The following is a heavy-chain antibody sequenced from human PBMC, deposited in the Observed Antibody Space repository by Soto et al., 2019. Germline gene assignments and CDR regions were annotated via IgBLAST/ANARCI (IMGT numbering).Heavy chain of an antibody. CDR3: ARAPGVSGSYPGAVRY. CDR1: GYTFTSYG. V-gene: IGHV1-18*01. D-gene: IGHD1-26*01. J-gene: IGHJ4*02. CDR2: ISAYNGNT. Sequence: ASVKVSCKASGYTFTSYGISWVRQAPGQGLEWMGWISAYNGNTNYAQKLQGRVTMTTDTSTSTAYMELRSLRSDDTAVYYCARAPGVSGSYPGAVRYWGQGTLVTVSS.